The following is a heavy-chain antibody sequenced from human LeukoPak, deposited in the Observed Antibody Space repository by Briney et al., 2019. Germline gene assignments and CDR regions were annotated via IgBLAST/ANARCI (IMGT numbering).Heavy chain of an antibody. CDR2: IYYSGST. J-gene: IGHJ4*02. V-gene: IGHV4-59*01. CDR3: AREGSDSSGYYYLHY. Sequence: SETLSLTCTVSGGSISSYYWSWIRQPPGKGLEWIGYIYYSGSTNYNPSLKSRVTISVDTSKNQISLKLSSATAADPAVYYCAREGSDSSGYYYLHYWGQGTLVTVSS. CDR1: GGSISSYY. D-gene: IGHD3-22*01.